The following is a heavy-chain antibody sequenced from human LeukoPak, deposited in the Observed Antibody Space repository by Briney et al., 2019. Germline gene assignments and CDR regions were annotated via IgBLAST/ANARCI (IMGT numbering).Heavy chain of an antibody. CDR1: GGSVSSSSYY. CDR3: ARQSVSGDLFDY. Sequence: SETLSLTCTVSGGSVSSSSYYWGWIRQPPGKGLEWIGSIYYSGSTYYNPSLKSRVTISVDTSKNQFSLKLSSVTAADTAVYYCARQSVSGDLFDYWGQGTLVTVSS. D-gene: IGHD3-10*01. J-gene: IGHJ4*02. CDR2: IYYSGST. V-gene: IGHV4-39*07.